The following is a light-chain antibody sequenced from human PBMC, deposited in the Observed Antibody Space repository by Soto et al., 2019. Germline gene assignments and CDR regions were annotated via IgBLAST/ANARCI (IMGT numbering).Light chain of an antibody. Sequence: QSALTQPASVSRSPGQSITISCTGTSSDVGSYNLVSWYQQHPGKAPKLMIYEDTKRPSGVSDRFSGSKSANTASLTISGLQAEDEADYYCCSYGGRSTYVFGTGTKLTVL. CDR3: CSYGGRSTYV. J-gene: IGLJ1*01. CDR1: SSDVGSYNL. V-gene: IGLV2-23*01. CDR2: EDT.